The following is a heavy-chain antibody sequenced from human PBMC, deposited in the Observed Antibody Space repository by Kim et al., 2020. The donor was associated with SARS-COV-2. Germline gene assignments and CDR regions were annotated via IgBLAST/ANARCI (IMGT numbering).Heavy chain of an antibody. CDR3: ARGEIAVAGIVPQDWFDP. V-gene: IGHV6-1*01. CDR1: GDSVSSNSAA. D-gene: IGHD6-19*01. CDR2: TYYRSKWYN. J-gene: IGHJ5*02. Sequence: SQTLSLTCAISGDSVSSNSAAWNWIRQSPSRGLEWLGRTYYRSKWYNDYAVSVKSRITINPDTSKNQFSLQLNSVTPEDTAVYYCARGEIAVAGIVPQDWFDPWGQGTLVTVSS.